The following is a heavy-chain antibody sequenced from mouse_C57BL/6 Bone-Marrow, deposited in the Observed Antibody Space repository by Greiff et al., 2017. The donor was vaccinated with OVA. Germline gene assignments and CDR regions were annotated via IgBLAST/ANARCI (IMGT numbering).Heavy chain of an antibody. Sequence: VQLQQSGAELARPGASVKLSCKASGYTFTSYGISWVKQRTGQGLEWIGEIYPRSGNTYYNEKFKGKATLTADKSSSTAYTELRSLTSEDSAVYFCARKELGAMDYWGQGTSVTVSS. D-gene: IGHD2-12*01. J-gene: IGHJ4*01. CDR2: IYPRSGNT. CDR3: ARKELGAMDY. V-gene: IGHV1-81*01. CDR1: GYTFTSYG.